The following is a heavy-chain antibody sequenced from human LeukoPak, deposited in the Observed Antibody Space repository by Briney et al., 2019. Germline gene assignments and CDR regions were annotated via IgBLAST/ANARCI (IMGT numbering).Heavy chain of an antibody. Sequence: PGGSLRLSCAASGFTFSTSWMTWVRQAPGKGLEWVANINQDGSEKYYVDSVKGRFTISRDNSKNTLYLQMNSLRAEDTAVYYCAKDLGGDWSCNWFDPWGQGTLVTVSS. CDR2: INQDGSEK. D-gene: IGHD2-21*02. CDR3: AKDLGGDWSCNWFDP. V-gene: IGHV3-7*03. J-gene: IGHJ5*02. CDR1: GFTFSTSW.